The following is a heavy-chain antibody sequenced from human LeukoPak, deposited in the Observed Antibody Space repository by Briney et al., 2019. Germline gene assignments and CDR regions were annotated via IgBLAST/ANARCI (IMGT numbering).Heavy chain of an antibody. V-gene: IGHV3-23*01. D-gene: IGHD3-22*01. J-gene: IGHJ4*02. CDR2: ISGSGGST. Sequence: GGSLRLSCAASGFTFSSYAMSWVRQAPGKGLEWVSAISGSGGSTYYADSVKGRFTISRDNSKNTLYLQMNSLRAEDTAVYYCAEASYYYDSSGYYFDYWGQGTLVTVSS. CDR1: GFTFSSYA. CDR3: AEASYYYDSSGYYFDY.